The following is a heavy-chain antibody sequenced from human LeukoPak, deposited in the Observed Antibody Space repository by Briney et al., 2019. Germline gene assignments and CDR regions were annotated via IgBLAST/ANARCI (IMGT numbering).Heavy chain of an antibody. V-gene: IGHV4-4*07. Sequence: PSETLSLTCTVSGGSISSYYWSWIRQPAGKGLEWIGRVYTSGSTNYNPSLKSRVTISVDKSKNQFSLKLSSVTAADTAVYYCASGLNYGDYKLDYWGQGTLVTVSS. J-gene: IGHJ4*02. D-gene: IGHD4-17*01. CDR2: VYTSGST. CDR3: ASGLNYGDYKLDY. CDR1: GGSISSYY.